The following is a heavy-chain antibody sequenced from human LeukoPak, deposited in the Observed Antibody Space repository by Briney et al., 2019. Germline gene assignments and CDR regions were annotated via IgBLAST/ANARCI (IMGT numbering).Heavy chain of an antibody. V-gene: IGHV3-23*01. D-gene: IGHD6-13*01. J-gene: IGHJ3*02. CDR1: GFTFSSCS. CDR3: AKAKTAVVDDAFNI. Sequence: GGSLRLPCAASGFTFSSCSMTGVRQAPGKGREWVSTVSGRGGSTLYADSVKSRFDISRDNSKNTLYLLLSSLSAEDTAISDCAKAKTAVVDDAFNIWGQGTMVTVSS. CDR2: VSGRGGST.